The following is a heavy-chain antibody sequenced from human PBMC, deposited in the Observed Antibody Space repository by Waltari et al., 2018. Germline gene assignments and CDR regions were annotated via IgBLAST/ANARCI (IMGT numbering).Heavy chain of an antibody. D-gene: IGHD3-3*01. V-gene: IGHV3-30*04. Sequence: QLVASGRGVVQPGRSLRLSSSAPDPICGGYAMNWVRQAPGKGLEWVAEIVYDGRSKNYADSVKGRFTISRDNSNLYLQMNSLRTEDTAVYYCARGRAYDFWSGYSAEPDAFDMWGQGTMVIVSS. CDR1: DPICGGYA. CDR2: IVYDGRSK. J-gene: IGHJ3*02. CDR3: ARGRAYDFWSGYSAEPDAFDM.